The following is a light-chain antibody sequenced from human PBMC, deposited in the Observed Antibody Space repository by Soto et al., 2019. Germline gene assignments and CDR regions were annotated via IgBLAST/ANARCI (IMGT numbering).Light chain of an antibody. Sequence: DIQMTPSPSSVSASVGDRVSITCRASQDVGNWLAWYQQGPGKAPKLLIYAASTLQSGVPSRFSGSASGTEFTLTISSLQPEDFATYYCQQVSGYPLNFGGGTKVDIK. CDR3: QQVSGYPLN. CDR1: QDVGNW. CDR2: AAS. V-gene: IGKV1-12*01. J-gene: IGKJ4*01.